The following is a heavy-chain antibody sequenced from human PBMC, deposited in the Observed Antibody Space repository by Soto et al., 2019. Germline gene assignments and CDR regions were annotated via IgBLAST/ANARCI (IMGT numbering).Heavy chain of an antibody. V-gene: IGHV1-8*01. D-gene: IGHD4-17*01. CDR2: VNPNSGNT. Sequence: QVQLVQSGAEVKEPGASVKVSCKSSGYIFSSHDINWVRQAPGQGLEWMGSVNPNSGNTLYTRRFQGRVTMTRSTSMSTAYMELSSLRFDDTAVYYCATAHDSGDLDYWGQGTLVTVSS. CDR3: ATAHDSGDLDY. CDR1: GYIFSSHD. J-gene: IGHJ4*02.